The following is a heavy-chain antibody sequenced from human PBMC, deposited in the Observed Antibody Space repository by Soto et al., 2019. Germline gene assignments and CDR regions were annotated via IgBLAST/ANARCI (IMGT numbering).Heavy chain of an antibody. V-gene: IGHV4-34*01. CDR1: GGSFSSYY. D-gene: IGHD3-3*01. CDR3: ARGEPRFMEWLLLSEYFDP. Sequence: QVQLQQWGAGLLKPSETLSLTCAVYGGSFSSYYWSWIRQPPGKGLEWIGVINHSGSTIYDPSLKSRVTISIDTSKNQVSLTLSSVTAADTAVYYCARGEPRFMEWLLLSEYFDPWGQGTLVTVSS. CDR2: INHSGST. J-gene: IGHJ5*02.